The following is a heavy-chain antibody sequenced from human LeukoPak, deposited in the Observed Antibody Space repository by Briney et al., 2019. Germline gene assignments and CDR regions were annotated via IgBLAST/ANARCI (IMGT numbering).Heavy chain of an antibody. CDR1: GYTFTGYY. Sequence: ASVKVSCKASGYTFTGYYIHLVRQAPGQGLEWMGRINPNNGGINYAQKFQGRVTMTRDTSTSTAYMELSRLRSDDTAVYYCARDLSGWYGDFDYWGQGTLVTVSS. CDR2: INPNNGGI. V-gene: IGHV1-2*06. J-gene: IGHJ4*02. D-gene: IGHD6-19*01. CDR3: ARDLSGWYGDFDY.